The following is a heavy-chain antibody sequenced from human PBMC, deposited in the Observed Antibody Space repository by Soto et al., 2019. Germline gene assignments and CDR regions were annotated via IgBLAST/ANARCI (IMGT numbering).Heavy chain of an antibody. CDR3: ARYSGTYYVY. D-gene: IGHD1-26*01. Sequence: QVQLQESGPGLVKPSETLSLICTVSGDSVSSGSYYWSWVRQPPGKGLEWIGFIHYSGNTHYNPSSKSPVSISLVTSNNPVSQKLSSVTAADTAVYYCARYSGTYYVYWGQGTLVTVSS. V-gene: IGHV4-61*01. CDR2: IHYSGNT. CDR1: GDSVSSGSYY. J-gene: IGHJ4*02.